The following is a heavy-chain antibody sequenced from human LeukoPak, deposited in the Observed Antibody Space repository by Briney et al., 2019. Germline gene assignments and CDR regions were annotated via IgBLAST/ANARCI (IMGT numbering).Heavy chain of an antibody. J-gene: IGHJ3*02. Sequence: PSETLSLTCAVYGGSFSGYYWSWVRQPPGKGLEWIGEINHSGSTNYNPSLKSRVTISVDTSKNQFSLKLSSVTAADTAVYYCARGHPPYYYGSGSCSPFDIWGQGTMVTVSS. CDR2: INHSGST. V-gene: IGHV4-34*01. CDR3: ARGHPPYYYGSGSCSPFDI. D-gene: IGHD3-10*01. CDR1: GGSFSGYY.